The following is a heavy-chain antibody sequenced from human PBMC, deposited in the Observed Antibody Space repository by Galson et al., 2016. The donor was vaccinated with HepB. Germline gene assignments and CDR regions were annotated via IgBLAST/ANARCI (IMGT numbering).Heavy chain of an antibody. CDR1: GFIFSGSA. Sequence: SLRLSCAASGFIFSGSAMHWVRQASGKGLEWVGRIRNKAKNYATEYAVSVKGRFTISRDDSKNTAYLQMSSLKTGDTAVYYCSRHGTDWGQGTLVIVSS. J-gene: IGHJ4*02. CDR3: SRHGTD. D-gene: IGHD6-13*01. CDR2: IRNKAKNYAT. V-gene: IGHV3-73*01.